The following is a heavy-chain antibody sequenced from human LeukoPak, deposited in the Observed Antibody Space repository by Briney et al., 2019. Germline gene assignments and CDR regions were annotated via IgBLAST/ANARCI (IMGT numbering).Heavy chain of an antibody. D-gene: IGHD6-19*01. Sequence: ASVKVSCKASTYTFTSYGISWVRQAPGQGLEWMGWISAYNGNTNYAQKLQGRVTMTTDTSTRTAYMELRSLRSDDTAVYYCASSYSSGWYSFDCWGQGTLVTVSS. CDR2: ISAYNGNT. J-gene: IGHJ4*02. CDR3: ASSYSSGWYSFDC. V-gene: IGHV1-18*01. CDR1: TYTFTSYG.